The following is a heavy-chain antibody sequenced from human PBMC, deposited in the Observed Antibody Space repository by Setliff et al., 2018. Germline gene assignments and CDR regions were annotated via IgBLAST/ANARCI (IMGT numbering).Heavy chain of an antibody. Sequence: SETLSLTCTVSGYSISSGYIWGWIRQPPGKGLEWVGNIGHTGSINYNPSLKSRVTMSIDTSTSTAYMELRSLRSDDTAVYYCARSESWFGDYWGQGTLVTVSS. CDR3: ARSESWFGDY. V-gene: IGHV4-38-2*02. J-gene: IGHJ4*02. D-gene: IGHD3-10*01. CDR2: IGHTGSI. CDR1: GYSISSGYI.